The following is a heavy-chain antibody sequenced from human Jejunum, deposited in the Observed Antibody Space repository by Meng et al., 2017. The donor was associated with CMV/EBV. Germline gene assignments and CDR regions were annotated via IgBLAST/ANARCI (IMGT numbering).Heavy chain of an antibody. D-gene: IGHD3-10*01. J-gene: IGHJ4*02. Sequence: SCAASGFTFSSYWMHWVRQAPGKGLVWVSRINGDGSSTNYADSVKGRFTVSRDNAKNTLYLQMNSLRAEDTAVYYCARGTGNFGDWDYWGQGTLVTVSS. CDR1: GFTFSSYW. CDR3: ARGTGNFGDWDY. CDR2: INGDGSST. V-gene: IGHV3-74*01.